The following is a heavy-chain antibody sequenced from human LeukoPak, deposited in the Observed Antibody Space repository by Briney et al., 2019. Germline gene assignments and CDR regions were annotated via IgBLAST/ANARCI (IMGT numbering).Heavy chain of an antibody. J-gene: IGHJ4*02. V-gene: IGHV3-30*02. D-gene: IGHD3-10*01. CDR2: IWYDGSNK. Sequence: GGSLRLSCAASGFTFSSYGMHWVRQAPGKGLEWVAVIWYDGSNKYYADSVKGRFTISRDNSKNTLYLQMNSLRAEDTAVYYCAKDLGEYYYGSGTPFDYWGQGTLVTVSS. CDR3: AKDLGEYYYGSGTPFDY. CDR1: GFTFSSYG.